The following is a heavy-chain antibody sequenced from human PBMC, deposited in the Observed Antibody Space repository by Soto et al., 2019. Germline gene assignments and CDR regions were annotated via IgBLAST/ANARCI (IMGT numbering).Heavy chain of an antibody. D-gene: IGHD2-15*01. V-gene: IGHV1-2*02. CDR1: GYTFTGYY. Sequence: GASVKVSCKASGYTFTGYYMHWVRQAPGQGLEWMGWINPNSGGTNYAQKFQGRVTMTRDTSISTAYMELSRLRSDDTAVYYCARDNLYCSGGDDYFQYGLDVWGQGTTVTVSS. J-gene: IGHJ6*02. CDR2: INPNSGGT. CDR3: ARDNLYCSGGDDYFQYGLDV.